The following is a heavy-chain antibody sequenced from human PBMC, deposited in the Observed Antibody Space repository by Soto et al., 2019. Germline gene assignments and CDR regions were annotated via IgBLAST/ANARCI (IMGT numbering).Heavy chain of an antibody. J-gene: IGHJ6*02. Sequence: QVQLVQSGAEVKKPGASVKVSCKASGSTCTSYGISWVGQAPGQGLERMGWISAYSGNTNYAQKRQGRVPITKDTSTRTAQVEMRSLKSDDTAVYYCAIGGGDKLLDDYEYGMDGWGQGTTVAASS. CDR3: AIGGGDKLLDDYEYGMDG. CDR2: ISAYSGNT. V-gene: IGHV1-18*01. CDR1: GSTCTSYG. D-gene: IGHD2-15*01.